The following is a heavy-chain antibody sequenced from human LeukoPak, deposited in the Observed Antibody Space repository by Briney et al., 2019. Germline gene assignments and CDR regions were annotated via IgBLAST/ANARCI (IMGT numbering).Heavy chain of an antibody. CDR1: GGSISSYY. CDR2: IYYSGST. D-gene: IGHD3-10*01. V-gene: IGHV4-59*08. J-gene: IGHJ4*01. CDR3: ARPEAGYRFGELSY. Sequence: SETLSLTCTVSGGSISSYYWSWIRQPPGKGLEWIGYIYYSGSTNYNPSLKSRVTISVDTSKNQFSLKLSSVTAADTAVYYCARPEAGYRFGELSYWGHGTLVTVSS.